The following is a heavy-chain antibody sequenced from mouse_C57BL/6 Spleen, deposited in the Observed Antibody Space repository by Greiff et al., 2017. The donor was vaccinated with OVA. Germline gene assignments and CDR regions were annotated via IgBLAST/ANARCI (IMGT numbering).Heavy chain of an antibody. CDR1: GFTFSDYG. Sequence: EVMLVESGGGLVKPGGSLKLSCAASGFTFSDYGMHWVRQAPEKGLEWVAYISSGSSTIYYADTVKGRFTISRDNAKNTLFLQMTSLRSEDTAMYYCARGLLTTVVAPMDYWGQGTSVTVSS. J-gene: IGHJ4*01. CDR3: ARGLLTTVVAPMDY. D-gene: IGHD1-1*01. V-gene: IGHV5-17*01. CDR2: ISSGSSTI.